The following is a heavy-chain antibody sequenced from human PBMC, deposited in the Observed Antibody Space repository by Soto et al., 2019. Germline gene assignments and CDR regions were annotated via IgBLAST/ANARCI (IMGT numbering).Heavy chain of an antibody. D-gene: IGHD6-6*01. CDR1: GYTLTELS. CDR3: ATIAARPPNFCKFDY. V-gene: IGHV1-24*01. Sequence: GASEKVSCKVSGYTLTELSMHWVRQAPGKGLEWMGGFDPEDGETIYAQKFQGRVTMTEDTSTDTAYMELSSLRSEDTAVYSCATIAARPPNFCKFDYWGQGTLVTVSS. J-gene: IGHJ4*02. CDR2: FDPEDGET.